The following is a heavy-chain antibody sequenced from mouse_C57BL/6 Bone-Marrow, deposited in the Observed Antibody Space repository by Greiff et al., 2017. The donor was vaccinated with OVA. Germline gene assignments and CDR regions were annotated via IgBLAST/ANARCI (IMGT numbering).Heavy chain of an antibody. CDR1: GFTFSSYA. D-gene: IGHD1-1*02. J-gene: IGHJ2*01. CDR3: ARDDGGVGY. CDR2: ISDGGSYT. Sequence: EVKVVESGGGLVKPGGSLKLSCAASGFTFSSYAMSWVRQTPEKRLEWVATISDGGSYTYYPDNVKGRFTISRDNAKNNLYLQMSHLKSEDTAMYYCARDDGGVGYWGQGTTLTVSS. V-gene: IGHV5-4*01.